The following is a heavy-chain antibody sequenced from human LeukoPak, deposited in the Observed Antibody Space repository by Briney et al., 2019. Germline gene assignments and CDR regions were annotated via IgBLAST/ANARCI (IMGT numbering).Heavy chain of an antibody. Sequence: GGSLGLSCAASGFTFSSYAMSWVRQAPGKGLEWVSAISGSGGSSYYADSVKGRFTISRDNSKNTLYLQMNSLRAEDTAVYYCAKDQRVTATLENWGQGTLVTVSS. CDR3: AKDQRVTATLEN. D-gene: IGHD2-21*02. CDR2: ISGSGGSS. CDR1: GFTFSSYA. V-gene: IGHV3-23*01. J-gene: IGHJ4*02.